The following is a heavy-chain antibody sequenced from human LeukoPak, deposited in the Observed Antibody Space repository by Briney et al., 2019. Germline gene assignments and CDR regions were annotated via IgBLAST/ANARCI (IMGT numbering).Heavy chain of an antibody. J-gene: IGHJ6*03. D-gene: IGHD4-17*01. CDR1: GGTFSSYA. Sequence: SVKVSCKASGGTFSSYAISWVRQAAGQGLEWMGGIIPLFGTANYAQKFQGRVTITADESTSTAYMELSSLRSEDTAVYYCARSETTVTSEDYYYYYMDVWGKGTTVTISS. CDR2: IIPLFGTA. V-gene: IGHV1-69*13. CDR3: ARSETTVTSEDYYYYYMDV.